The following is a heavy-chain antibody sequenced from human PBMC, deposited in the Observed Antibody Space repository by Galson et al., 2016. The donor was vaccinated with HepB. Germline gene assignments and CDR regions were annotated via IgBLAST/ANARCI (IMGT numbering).Heavy chain of an antibody. D-gene: IGHD2-8*01. CDR1: GYTFSNYD. CDR2: MNPKSGNT. V-gene: IGHV1-8*01. CDR3: ARGGTLPKTNLYGMDV. J-gene: IGHJ6*02. Sequence: SVKVSCKASGYTFSNYDINWVRLAPGQGPEWMAWMNPKSGNTGYAQSFKARVTMTRATSISTAYTELHSLTSEDTAVYFCARGGTLPKTNLYGMDVWGQGTTVTVSS.